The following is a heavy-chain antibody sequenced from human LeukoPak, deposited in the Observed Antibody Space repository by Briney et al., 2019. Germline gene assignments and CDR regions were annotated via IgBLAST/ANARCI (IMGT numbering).Heavy chain of an antibody. J-gene: IGHJ4*02. CDR2: IYSSGST. V-gene: IGHV4-4*07. D-gene: IGHD4/OR15-4a*01. Sequence: SETLSLTCTVSGGSITSYYWSWIRQPAGKGLEWIGHIYSSGSTIYNPSLKSRVTMSVDTSKNQFSLKLSSVTAADTAVYYCARDSKALRSGAFDYWGQGTLVTVSS. CDR3: ARDSKALRSGAFDY. CDR1: GGSITSYY.